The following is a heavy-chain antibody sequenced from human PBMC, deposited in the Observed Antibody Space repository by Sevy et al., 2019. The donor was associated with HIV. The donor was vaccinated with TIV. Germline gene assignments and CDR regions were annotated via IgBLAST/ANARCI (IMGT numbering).Heavy chain of an antibody. CDR2: ISYDGDNK. CDR1: VFSFSTYA. Sequence: GGSLRLSCAGSVFSFSTYAMHWVRQAPGEGLEWVAVISYDGDNKYYADSVKGRFTISRDNSKNTVYLQMNSLRADDTAVYYCEKFDSSGYYHPFDYWGQGTLVTVSS. CDR3: EKFDSSGYYHPFDY. V-gene: IGHV3-30*18. J-gene: IGHJ4*02. D-gene: IGHD3-22*01.